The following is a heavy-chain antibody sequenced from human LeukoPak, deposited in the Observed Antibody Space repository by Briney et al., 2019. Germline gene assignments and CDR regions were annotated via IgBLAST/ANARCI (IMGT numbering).Heavy chain of an antibody. Sequence: ASVKVSCKASGYTFTSYGISWVRQAPGQGLEWMGWISAYNGNTDYAQKLQGRVTITADKSTSTAYMELSSLRSEDTAVYYCARDRFWSGPMDVWGKGTTVTVSS. CDR3: ARDRFWSGPMDV. D-gene: IGHD3-3*01. J-gene: IGHJ6*04. V-gene: IGHV1-18*01. CDR2: ISAYNGNT. CDR1: GYTFTSYG.